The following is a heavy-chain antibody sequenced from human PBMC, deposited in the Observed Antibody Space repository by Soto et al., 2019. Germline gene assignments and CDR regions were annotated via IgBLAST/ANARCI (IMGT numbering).Heavy chain of an antibody. J-gene: IGHJ4*02. D-gene: IGHD3-22*01. V-gene: IGHV4-31*03. CDR2: IYYSGST. CDR3: ARIHPEEYYYDSSGYYPHYFDY. CDR1: GGSISSGGYY. Sequence: SETLSLTCTVSGGSISSGGYYWSWIRQHPGKGLEWIGYIYYSGSTYYNPSLKSRVTISVDTSKNQFSLKLSSVTAADTAVYYCARIHPEEYYYDSSGYYPHYFDYWGQGTLVTVSS.